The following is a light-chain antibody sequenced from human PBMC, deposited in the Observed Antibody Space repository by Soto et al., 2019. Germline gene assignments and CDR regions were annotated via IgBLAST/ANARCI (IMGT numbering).Light chain of an antibody. J-gene: IGLJ1*01. CDR2: AGS. CDR1: GSDVGNYNF. V-gene: IGLV2-23*01. Sequence: QSALTQPASVSGSPGQSITISCTGTGSDVGNYNFVSWYQHHPGKAPKLLIYAGSGRPSGVSYRFSGARSGNTASLTISGLQAADEADYYCCSYADTNTYVFGPGTKVTVL. CDR3: CSYADTNTYV.